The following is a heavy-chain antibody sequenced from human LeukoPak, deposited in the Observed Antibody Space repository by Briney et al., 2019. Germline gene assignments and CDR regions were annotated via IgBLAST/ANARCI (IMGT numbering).Heavy chain of an antibody. D-gene: IGHD1-26*01. CDR1: GFTFSSYS. J-gene: IGHJ5*02. CDR2: ISSSSSYI. Sequence: GGSLRLSCAASGFTFSSYSMNWVRQAPGKGLEWVSSISSSSSYIYYADSVKGRFTISRDNAKNSLYLQMNSLRAEDTAVYYCARSGSLLPYNWFDPWGQGTLVTVSS. V-gene: IGHV3-21*01. CDR3: ARSGSLLPYNWFDP.